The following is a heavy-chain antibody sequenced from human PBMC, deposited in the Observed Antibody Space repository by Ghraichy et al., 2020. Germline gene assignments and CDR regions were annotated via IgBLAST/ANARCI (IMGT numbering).Heavy chain of an antibody. D-gene: IGHD5-12*01. CDR2: INAGNGNT. Sequence: ASVKVSCKASGYTFTSYAMHWVRQAPGQRLEWMGWINAGNGNTKYSQKFQGRVTITRDTSASTAYMELSSLRSEDTAVYYCARDPGSRVATITLGDYWGQGTLVTVSS. CDR1: GYTFTSYA. J-gene: IGHJ4*02. V-gene: IGHV1-3*01. CDR3: ARDPGSRVATITLGDY.